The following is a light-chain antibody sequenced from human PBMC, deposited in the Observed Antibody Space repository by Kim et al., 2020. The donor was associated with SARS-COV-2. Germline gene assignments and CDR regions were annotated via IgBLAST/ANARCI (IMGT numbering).Light chain of an antibody. V-gene: IGKV1-5*01. Sequence: DIQMTQSPSTLSASVGDRVTVTCRASQTISRSLAWYQQKTGKAPNLLISGASNLESGVPSRFSGSGSRTEFTLTINNLQPEDFATYHCKEYNNSPYTFGQGTTLEI. CDR2: GAS. CDR3: KEYNNSPYT. CDR1: QTISRS. J-gene: IGKJ2*01.